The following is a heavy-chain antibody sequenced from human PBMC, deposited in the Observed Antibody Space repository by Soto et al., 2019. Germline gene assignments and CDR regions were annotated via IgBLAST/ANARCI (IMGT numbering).Heavy chain of an antibody. CDR3: ARHEKRMYYYDSRAYPDY. J-gene: IGHJ4*02. CDR1: GYSFTSYW. V-gene: IGHV5-51*01. D-gene: IGHD3-22*01. CDR2: IYPGDSDT. Sequence: GESLKISCKGSGYSFTSYWIVWVRQMPGKGLEWMGIIYPGDSDTRYSPSFQGQVTISADKSISTAYLQWSSLKASDTAMYYCARHEKRMYYYDSRAYPDYWGQGTLVTVSS.